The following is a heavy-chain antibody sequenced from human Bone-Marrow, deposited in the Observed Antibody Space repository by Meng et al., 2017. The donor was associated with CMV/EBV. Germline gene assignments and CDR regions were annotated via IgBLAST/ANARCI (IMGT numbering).Heavy chain of an antibody. CDR2: IYYSGSA. CDR1: GGSSSSGGDY. J-gene: IGHJ4*02. CDR3: ARGLGAWNYKYFDY. V-gene: IGHV4-31*02. D-gene: IGHD1-7*01. Sequence: SGGSSSSGGDYWGWIRQHPGKGLEWIGYIYYSGSAYYSPSLKSRVTISVDTSKNQFSLKLSSVTAADTAVYYCARGLGAWNYKYFDYWGQGTLVTVSS.